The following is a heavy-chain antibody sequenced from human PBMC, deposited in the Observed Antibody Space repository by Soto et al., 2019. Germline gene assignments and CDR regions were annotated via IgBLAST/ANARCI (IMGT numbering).Heavy chain of an antibody. V-gene: IGHV3-30-3*01. CDR1: GFTFSTFA. CDR2: ISSDGYTK. J-gene: IGHJ4*02. Sequence: SGGGVVQPGRSLRLSCSASGFTFSTFAVHWVRQAPGKGLEWVAVISSDGYTKYYTDSVKGRFTISRDNSKNTLFLQMNGLRTEDTAIYYCARAPTSRLDYWGQGTLVTVSS. CDR3: ARAPTSRLDY.